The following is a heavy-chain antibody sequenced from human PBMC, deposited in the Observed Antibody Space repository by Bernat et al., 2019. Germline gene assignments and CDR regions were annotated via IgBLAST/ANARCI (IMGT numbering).Heavy chain of an antibody. CDR1: GYTLTSYG. D-gene: IGHD3-10*01. CDR3: ARETMVRGVTNWFDP. CDR2: ISAYNGNT. J-gene: IGHJ5*02. Sequence: QVQLVQSGAEVKKPGASVKVSCKASGYTLTSYGISWVRQAPGQGLEWMGWISAYNGNTNYAQKLQGRVTMTTDTSTSTAYMELRSLRSDDTAVYYCARETMVRGVTNWFDPWGQGTLVTVSS. V-gene: IGHV1-18*01.